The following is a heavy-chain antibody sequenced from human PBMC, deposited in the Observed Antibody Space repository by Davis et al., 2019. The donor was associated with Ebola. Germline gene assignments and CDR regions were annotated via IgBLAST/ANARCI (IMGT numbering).Heavy chain of an antibody. CDR3: TRGTVGADY. J-gene: IGHJ4*02. D-gene: IGHD4-17*01. Sequence: GGSLRLSCAASGFTFSNAWMNWVRQAPGKGLEWVGFIRSKAYGGTTEYAASVKGRFTISRDDSKSIAYLQMNSLKTEDTAVYYCTRGTVGADYWGQGTLVTASS. V-gene: IGHV3-49*04. CDR1: GFTFSNAW. CDR2: IRSKAYGGTT.